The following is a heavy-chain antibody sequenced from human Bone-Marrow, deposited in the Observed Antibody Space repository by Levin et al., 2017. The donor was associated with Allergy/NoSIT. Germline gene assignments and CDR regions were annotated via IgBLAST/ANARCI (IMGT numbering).Heavy chain of an antibody. Sequence: ESLKISCAASKFTFRTYWMSWVRQAPGKGLEWVANIKEDGSDKYYVDSVKGRFTISRDNAKNSLYLQMSSLRAEDTAVYYCASQKWGLFEYWGQGALVTVSS. D-gene: IGHD1-26*01. V-gene: IGHV3-7*01. CDR1: KFTFRTYW. J-gene: IGHJ4*02. CDR3: ASQKWGLFEY. CDR2: IKEDGSDK.